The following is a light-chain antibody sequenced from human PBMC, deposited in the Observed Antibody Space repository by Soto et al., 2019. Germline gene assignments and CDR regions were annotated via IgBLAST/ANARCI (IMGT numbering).Light chain of an antibody. Sequence: EIVLTQSPATLSSSPGERATLSCRASQTVNSRLAWYKHKPGQAPRLLIYHTSNRATGIPARCSGSGSGTEFTLTISSLEPEDFEVYYCHQRQSWPRTFGQGTKVYIK. CDR3: HQRQSWPRT. CDR2: HTS. J-gene: IGKJ1*01. V-gene: IGKV3-11*01. CDR1: QTVNSR.